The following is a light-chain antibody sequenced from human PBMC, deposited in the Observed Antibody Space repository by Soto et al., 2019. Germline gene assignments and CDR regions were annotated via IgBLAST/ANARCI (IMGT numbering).Light chain of an antibody. V-gene: IGLV1-51*01. Sequence: QSVLTQPPSVSAAPGQKVTISCSGRSSNSGNKYVFWYQQLPGTAPKLLIYDNDKRPSGIPGRFSGSKSGTSATLGITGLQTGDEADYYCATWDRSLSVGVFGGGTKLTVL. CDR1: SSNSGNKY. CDR3: ATWDRSLSVGV. CDR2: DND. J-gene: IGLJ2*01.